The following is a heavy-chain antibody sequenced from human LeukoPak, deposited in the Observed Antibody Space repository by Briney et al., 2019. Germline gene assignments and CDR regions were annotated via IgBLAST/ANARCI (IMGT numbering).Heavy chain of an antibody. CDR2: VRGNGDT. D-gene: IGHD3-16*01. J-gene: IGHJ4*02. Sequence: GGSLTLSCAASVFTFSSYAMSWGREAPARGLEWVSSVRGNGDTVYADSVKGRFTLSRDESRNTVYLRLNNLRVEDTAVYYCAKASWVSSADAVLWGQGTVVTVSS. CDR1: VFTFSSYA. CDR3: AKASWVSSADAVL. V-gene: IGHV3-23*01.